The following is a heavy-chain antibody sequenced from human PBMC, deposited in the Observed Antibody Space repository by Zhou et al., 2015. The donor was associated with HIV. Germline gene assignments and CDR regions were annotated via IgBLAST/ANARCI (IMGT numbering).Heavy chain of an antibody. D-gene: IGHD2/OR15-2a*01. Sequence: QVQLVQSGAEVKKPGASVKVSCKASGYTFTSYDINWVRQATGQGPEWMGWMNPNSGNTGYAQKFQGRVTMTRNTSISTAYMELSSLRSEDTAVYYCVSISSYYYGMDVWGQGTTVTVSS. V-gene: IGHV1-8*01. J-gene: IGHJ6*02. CDR1: GYTFTSYD. CDR2: MNPNSGNT. CDR3: VSISSYYYGMDV.